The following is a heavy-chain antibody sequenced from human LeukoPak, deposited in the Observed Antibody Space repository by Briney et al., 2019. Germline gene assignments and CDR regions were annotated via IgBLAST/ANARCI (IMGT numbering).Heavy chain of an antibody. CDR1: GGSINSRSYY. J-gene: IGHJ4*02. Sequence: SETLTLTCTVSGGSINSRSYYWGWVRQPRGKGREWIVNIYYSGSTYYNPSLKRLVTISVDTSKNQFSLKLTSVPAADMAVYFCARIGYYYHRGPDSDLYYFDYWGQGTLVTVSS. D-gene: IGHD3-22*01. CDR2: IYYSGST. V-gene: IGHV4-39*07. CDR3: ARIGYYYHRGPDSDLYYFDY.